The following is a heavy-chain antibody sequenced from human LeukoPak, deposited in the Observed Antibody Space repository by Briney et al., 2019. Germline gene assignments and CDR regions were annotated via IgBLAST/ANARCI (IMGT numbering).Heavy chain of an antibody. CDR2: IYHSGST. Sequence: SETLSLTCAVSGYSISSGYYWGWIRQPPGKGLEWIGSIYHSGSTYYNPSLKSRVTISVDTSKNQFSLKLSSVTAADTAVYYCAREGRFLEWYDWGQGTLVTVSS. V-gene: IGHV4-38-2*02. CDR3: AREGRFLEWYD. J-gene: IGHJ4*02. CDR1: GYSISSGYY. D-gene: IGHD3-3*01.